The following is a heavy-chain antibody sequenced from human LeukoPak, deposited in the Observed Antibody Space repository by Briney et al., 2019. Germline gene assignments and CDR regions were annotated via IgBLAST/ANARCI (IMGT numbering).Heavy chain of an antibody. D-gene: IGHD3-22*01. CDR3: ARGRGVIVGIYHMDV. J-gene: IGHJ6*03. V-gene: IGHV4-59*01. CDR2: IYYSGST. CDR1: GGSISSYY. Sequence: SETLSLTCTVSGGSISSYYWSWIRQPPGKGLEWIGYIYYSGSTNYNPSLKSRVTISVDTSKNQFSLELSSVTAADTAVYYCARGRGVIVGIYHMDVWGKGTTVTVSS.